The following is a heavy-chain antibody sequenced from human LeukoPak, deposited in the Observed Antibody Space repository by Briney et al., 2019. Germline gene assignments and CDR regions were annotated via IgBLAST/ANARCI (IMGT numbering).Heavy chain of an antibody. CDR2: IYHSGST. CDR1: GGSISSGGYY. Sequence: PSQTLSLTCTVSGGSISSGGYYWSWIRQPPGKGLEWIGYIYHSGSTYYNPSLKSRVTISVDTSKNQFSLKLSSVTAADTAVYYCARHRTGSYPVGFDPWGQGTLVTVSS. J-gene: IGHJ5*02. CDR3: ARHRTGSYPVGFDP. D-gene: IGHD1-26*01. V-gene: IGHV4-30-2*03.